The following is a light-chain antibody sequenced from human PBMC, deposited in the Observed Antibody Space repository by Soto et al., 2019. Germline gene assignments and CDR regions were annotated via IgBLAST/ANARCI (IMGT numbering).Light chain of an antibody. J-gene: IGKJ1*01. V-gene: IGKV1-5*01. CDR3: QQYYTYST. CDR1: QSISTS. Sequence: DIQMTQSPSTLSASVGDRVTITCRASQSISTSLAWYQQQPGKAPNLLISGASSLESGVPSRFSGSGSGTEFTLTISSLQPDDFASYYCQQYYTYSTFGQGTKMDI. CDR2: GAS.